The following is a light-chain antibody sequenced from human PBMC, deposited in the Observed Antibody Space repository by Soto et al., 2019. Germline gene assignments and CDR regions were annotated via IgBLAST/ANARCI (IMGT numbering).Light chain of an antibody. CDR1: QSPSTN. V-gene: IGKV3-15*01. Sequence: IVMTQSPDTLSLSPGESATLSCRASQSPSTNVAWYQQKPGQAPRLLIYGASTRATGIPTRFYGTGSGTKFTLTISSLQSEDFAVYYCQQYDNSPTFGQGTKVDIK. CDR2: GAS. J-gene: IGKJ1*01. CDR3: QQYDNSPT.